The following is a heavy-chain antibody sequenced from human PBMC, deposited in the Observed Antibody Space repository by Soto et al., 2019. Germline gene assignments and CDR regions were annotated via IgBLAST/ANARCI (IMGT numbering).Heavy chain of an antibody. D-gene: IGHD3-10*01. V-gene: IGHV1-69*02. CDR1: GGTFSSYT. J-gene: IGHJ6*02. CDR3: ARHGSGSYYNPYYYYGMAV. CDR2: IIPILGIA. Sequence: QVQLVQSGAEVKKPGSSVKVSCKASGGTFSSYTISWVRQAPGQGLEWMGRIIPILGIANYAQKFQGRVTITADKSTSTAYMELSSLRSEDTAVYYCARHGSGSYYNPYYYYGMAVWGQGTTVTVSS.